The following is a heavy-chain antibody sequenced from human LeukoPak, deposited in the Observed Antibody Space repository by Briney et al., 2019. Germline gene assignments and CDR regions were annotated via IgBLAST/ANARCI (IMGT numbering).Heavy chain of an antibody. D-gene: IGHD6-13*01. J-gene: IGHJ3*02. V-gene: IGHV1-69*06. Sequence: SVKVSCKASGGTFSSYAISWVRQAPGQGLEWMGGIIPIFGTANYAQKFQGRVTITADKSTSTAYMELSSLRSEDTAVYYCAREQKYSSSWREMTFDIWGQGTMVTVSS. CDR3: AREQKYSSSWREMTFDI. CDR1: GGTFSSYA. CDR2: IIPIFGTA.